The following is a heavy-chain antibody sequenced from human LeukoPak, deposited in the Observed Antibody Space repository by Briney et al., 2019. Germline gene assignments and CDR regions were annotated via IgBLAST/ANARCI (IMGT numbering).Heavy chain of an antibody. Sequence: PSETLSLTCTVSGGSISSYYWSWIRQPPGKGLEWIGYVYYSGSTNYNPSLKSRVTISVDTSKNQFSLKLVSVTAADTAVYYCARFPYNSGSSNAYWGQGSLVTVSS. J-gene: IGHJ4*02. D-gene: IGHD6-19*01. CDR3: ARFPYNSGSSNAY. CDR2: VYYSGST. CDR1: GGSISSYY. V-gene: IGHV4-59*08.